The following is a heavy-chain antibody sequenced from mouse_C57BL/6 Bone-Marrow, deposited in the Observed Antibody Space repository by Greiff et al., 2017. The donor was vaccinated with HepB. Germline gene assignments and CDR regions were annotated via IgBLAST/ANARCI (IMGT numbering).Heavy chain of an antibody. Sequence: EVNLVESGGGLVQPGGSLKLSCAASGFTFSDYYMYWVRQTPEKRLEWVAYISNGGGSTYYPDTVKGRFTISRDNAKNTLYLQMSRLKSEDTAMYYCARQREEGYYGLDYWGQGTTLTVSS. J-gene: IGHJ2*01. CDR2: ISNGGGST. CDR1: GFTFSDYY. CDR3: ARQREEGYYGLDY. D-gene: IGHD1-1*01. V-gene: IGHV5-12*01.